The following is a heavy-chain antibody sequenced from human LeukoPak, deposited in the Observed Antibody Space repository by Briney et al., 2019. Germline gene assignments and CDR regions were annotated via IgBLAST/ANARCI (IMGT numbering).Heavy chain of an antibody. CDR3: VQRGGLDC. V-gene: IGHV3-30*04. Sequence: GRSLRLSCAASGFTFRSFAMHWARQAPGKGLEWVGIISHDGSDKYYADSVKGRFTISRDNSKNTLHLQMNSLGVEDTAVYYCVQRGGLDCWGQGTLVTVSS. CDR2: ISHDGSDK. J-gene: IGHJ4*02. CDR1: GFTFRSFA. D-gene: IGHD3-16*01.